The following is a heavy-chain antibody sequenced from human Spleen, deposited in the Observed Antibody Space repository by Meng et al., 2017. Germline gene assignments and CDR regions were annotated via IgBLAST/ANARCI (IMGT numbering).Heavy chain of an antibody. J-gene: IGHJ4*02. V-gene: IGHV3-43D*04. CDR1: GFTFDDYA. Sequence: IQLVESVGVVVQRGGSLILSCAASGFTFDDYAMHWVRQAPGKGLEWVSLISWDGGSTYYADSVKGRFTISRDNSKNSLYLQMNSLRAEDTALYYCAKGGVEGPYTTPRDWGQGTLVTVSS. CDR3: AKGGVEGPYTTPRD. CDR2: ISWDGGST. D-gene: IGHD3-10*01.